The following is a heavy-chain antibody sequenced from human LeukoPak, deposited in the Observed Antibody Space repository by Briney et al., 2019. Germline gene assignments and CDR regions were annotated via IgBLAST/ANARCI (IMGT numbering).Heavy chain of an antibody. V-gene: IGHV4-59*01. CDR2: IYYSGST. J-gene: IGHJ6*03. CDR3: ARSTEPLYYYYMDV. CDR1: GGSISSYY. Sequence: PSETLSLICTVSGGSISSYYWSWIRQPPGKGLEWIGYIYYSGSTNYNPSLKSRVTISVDTSKNQFSLKLSSVTAADTAVYYCARSTEPLYYYYMDVWGKGTTVTVSS.